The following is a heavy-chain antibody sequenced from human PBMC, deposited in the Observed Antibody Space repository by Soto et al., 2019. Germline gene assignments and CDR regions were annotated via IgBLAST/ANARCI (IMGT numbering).Heavy chain of an antibody. Sequence: GGSLKGSCQASGYTLTGYYIHWGRPAPGQRPEWMGWINPNSGGTNYAQKFQGWVTMTRDTSISTAYMELSRLRSDDTAVYYCARDRGYDILTGSGNAFDIWGQGTMVTVSS. J-gene: IGHJ3*02. D-gene: IGHD3-9*01. CDR1: GYTLTGYY. CDR3: ARDRGYDILTGSGNAFDI. V-gene: IGHV1-2*04. CDR2: INPNSGGT.